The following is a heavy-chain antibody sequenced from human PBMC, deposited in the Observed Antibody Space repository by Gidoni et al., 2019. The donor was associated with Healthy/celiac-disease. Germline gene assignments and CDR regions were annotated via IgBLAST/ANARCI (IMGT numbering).Heavy chain of an antibody. V-gene: IGHV3-21*01. CDR3: ASYGSEGYYYYYGMDV. Sequence: EVQLVESGGGLVKPGGSLRLSCSASGFTFSSDSMNWVRQAPGKGLEWVSSISSSSSYIYYADSVKGRFTISRDNAKNSLYLQMNSLRAEDTAVYYCASYGSEGYYYYYGMDVWGQGTTVTVSS. CDR2: ISSSSSYI. CDR1: GFTFSSDS. J-gene: IGHJ6*02. D-gene: IGHD3-10*01.